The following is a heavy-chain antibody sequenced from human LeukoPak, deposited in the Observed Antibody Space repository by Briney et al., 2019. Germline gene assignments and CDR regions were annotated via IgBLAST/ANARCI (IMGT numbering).Heavy chain of an antibody. CDR3: ARDHSSGWYGVFWLDP. J-gene: IGHJ5*02. V-gene: IGHV3-30*04. D-gene: IGHD6-19*01. CDR1: EFTFSSYA. CDR2: ISYDGSNK. Sequence: PGRSLRLSCAASEFTFSSYAMHWVRQAPGKGLEWVAVISYDGSNKYYADSVKGRFTISRDNSKNTLYLQMNSLRAEDTAVYYCARDHSSGWYGVFWLDPWGQGTLVTVSS.